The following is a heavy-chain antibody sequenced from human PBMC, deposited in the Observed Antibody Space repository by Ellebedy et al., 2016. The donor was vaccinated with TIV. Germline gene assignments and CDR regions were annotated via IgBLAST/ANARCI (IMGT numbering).Heavy chain of an antibody. CDR3: AKEAYYYESSDFSYHFDH. CDR2: IRQDGSDM. J-gene: IGHJ4*02. V-gene: IGHV3-7*03. Sequence: GESLKISCATSGFSFRSYWMTWVRQAPGKGLEWVANIRQDGSDMYYVDSVKGRFTISRDNAKNSLYLLMNSLSAEDTAVYYCAKEAYYYESSDFSYHFDHWGQGALVTVSS. D-gene: IGHD3-22*01. CDR1: GFSFRSYW.